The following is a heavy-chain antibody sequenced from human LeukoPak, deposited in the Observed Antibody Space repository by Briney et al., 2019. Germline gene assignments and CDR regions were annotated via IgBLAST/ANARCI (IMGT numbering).Heavy chain of an antibody. CDR1: GYTFTSYY. D-gene: IGHD1-26*01. V-gene: IGHV1-46*01. CDR3: ARDTGIVGATPLAFQH. Sequence: ASVKVSCKASGYTFTSYYMHWVRQAPGQGLEWIGIINPSGGSTSYAQKFQGRVTMTRDTSTSTVYMELSSLRSEDTAVYYCARDTGIVGATPLAFQHWGQGTLVTVSS. J-gene: IGHJ1*01. CDR2: INPSGGST.